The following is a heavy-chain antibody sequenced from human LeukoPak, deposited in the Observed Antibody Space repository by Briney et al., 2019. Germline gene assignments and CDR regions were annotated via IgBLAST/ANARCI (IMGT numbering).Heavy chain of an antibody. J-gene: IGHJ4*02. CDR3: ARGQPEYNWNYVGYFDY. V-gene: IGHV1-2*04. Sequence: ASVKVSCKASGYTFTGYYMHWVRQAPGQGLEWMGWINPNSGGTNYAQKFQGWVTMTRDTSTSTAYMELSRLRSDDTAVYYCARGQPEYNWNYVGYFDYWGQGTLVTVSS. CDR2: INPNSGGT. D-gene: IGHD1-7*01. CDR1: GYTFTGYY.